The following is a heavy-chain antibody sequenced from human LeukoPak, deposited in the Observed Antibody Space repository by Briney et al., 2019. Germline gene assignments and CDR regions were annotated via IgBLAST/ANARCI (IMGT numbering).Heavy chain of an antibody. Sequence: PGGSLRLSCAASGLTFSSYSMNWVRQAPGKGLEWVSSISSSSSYIYYADSVKGRFTTSRDNAKNSLYLQMNSLRAEDTAVYYCARVERGYHLILRKDYYYYMDVWRKGTTVTVSS. V-gene: IGHV3-21*01. CDR2: ISSSSSYI. J-gene: IGHJ6*03. CDR3: ARVERGYHLILRKDYYYYMDV. CDR1: GLTFSSYS. D-gene: IGHD5-12*01.